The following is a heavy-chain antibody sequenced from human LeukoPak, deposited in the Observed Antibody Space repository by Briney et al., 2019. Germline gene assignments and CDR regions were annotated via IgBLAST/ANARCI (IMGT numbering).Heavy chain of an antibody. V-gene: IGHV3-48*01. CDR1: GFTFSSYS. CDR2: ISSSSSTI. D-gene: IGHD3-3*01. J-gene: IGHJ4*02. CDR3: AGVLRYYFDY. Sequence: GGSLRLSCAASGFTFSSYSMNWVRQAPGKGLEWVSYISSSSSTIYYADSVKGRFTISRDNAKNSLYLQMNSLRAEDTAVYYCAGVLRYYFDYWGQGTLVTVSS.